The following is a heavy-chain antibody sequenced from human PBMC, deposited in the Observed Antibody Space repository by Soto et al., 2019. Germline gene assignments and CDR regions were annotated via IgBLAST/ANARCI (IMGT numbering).Heavy chain of an antibody. J-gene: IGHJ3*02. D-gene: IGHD2-15*01. CDR3: AKKGLGSLKTYCSGSGCHYAFDI. V-gene: IGHV3-23*01. CDR2: ISGGGDGA. CDR1: GFTFSSYA. Sequence: EVPLLESGGGLVQPGGSLRLSCAASGFTFSSYAMSWVRQAPGKGLEWVSTISGGGDGAYYADSVKGHFTISRDNSKNTLYLQMNSLRAEDTAIYYCAKKGLGSLKTYCSGSGCHYAFDIWGQGTMVTVSS.